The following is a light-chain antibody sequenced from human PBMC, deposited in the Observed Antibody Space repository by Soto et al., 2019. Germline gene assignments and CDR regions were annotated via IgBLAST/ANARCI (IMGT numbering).Light chain of an antibody. CDR1: QAILSW. CDR3: QHANTFPIT. J-gene: IGKJ3*01. V-gene: IGKV1-12*01. CDR2: ASS. Sequence: DLQMTQSPSSVSASVGDTVTITCRASQAILSWLAWYQQKPGEAPRLLIYASSNLQSGGPSRFSGSRSGTAFTLTISSLQPEDFATYYCQHANTFPITFGPGTRLDIK.